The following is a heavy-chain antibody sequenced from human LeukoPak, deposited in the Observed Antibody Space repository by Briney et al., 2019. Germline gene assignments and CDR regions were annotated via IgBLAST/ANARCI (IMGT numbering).Heavy chain of an antibody. CDR2: INPSGGST. Sequence: ASVKVSCTASGYTFSSYYMHWVRQAPGQGLEWMGVINPSGGSTSYAQKFQGRIIMTRGTSTSTVYMELSSLRSEDTAVYYCARGRDITGYSDYWGQGTLVTVSS. V-gene: IGHV1-46*01. CDR1: GYTFSSYY. J-gene: IGHJ4*02. CDR3: ARGRDITGYSDY. D-gene: IGHD3-22*01.